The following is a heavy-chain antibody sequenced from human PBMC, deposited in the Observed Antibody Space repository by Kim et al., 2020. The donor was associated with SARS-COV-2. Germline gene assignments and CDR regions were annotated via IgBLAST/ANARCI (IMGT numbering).Heavy chain of an antibody. CDR2: IYYAGDN. Sequence: SETLSLTCAVSGGSVSDPTYYWGWIRQPPGKGLEWIGSIYYAGDNFYNPSLKRRVTISVDMSKNQFSLKLSSVTAADTAVYYCARVKGRYCGGGCYFAFEIWGQGPMATVS. J-gene: IGHJ3*02. CDR1: GGSVSDPTYY. D-gene: IGHD2-21*02. CDR3: ARVKGRYCGGGCYFAFEI. V-gene: IGHV4-39*07.